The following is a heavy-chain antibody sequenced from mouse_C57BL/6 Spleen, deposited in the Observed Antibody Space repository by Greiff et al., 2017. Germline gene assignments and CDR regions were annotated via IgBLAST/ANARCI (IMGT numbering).Heavy chain of an antibody. CDR1: GYTFTSYG. CDR3: ARGGYGNYAYAMDY. D-gene: IGHD2-1*01. V-gene: IGHV1-50*01. CDR2: IDPSDSYT. Sequence: QVQLKQPGAELVKPGASVKLSCKASGYTFTSYGMQWVKQRPGQGLEWIGEIDPSDSYTNYNQKLQGKATLTVYTSSSTAYMHRRSLTSEYSAGYYCARGGYGNYAYAMDYWGQGTSVTVSS. J-gene: IGHJ4*01.